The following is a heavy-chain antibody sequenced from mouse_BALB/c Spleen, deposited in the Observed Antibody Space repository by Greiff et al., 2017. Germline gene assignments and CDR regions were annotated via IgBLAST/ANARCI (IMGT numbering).Heavy chain of an antibody. CDR3: ARTGSYDGYWGFAY. J-gene: IGHJ3*01. V-gene: IGHV2-4-1*01. CDR1: GFSLTSYG. Sequence: QVQLKQSGPGLVQPSQSLSITCTVSGFSLTSYGVHWVRQSPGKGLEWLGVIWSGGSTDYNAAFISRLSISKDNSKSQVFFKMNSLQADDTAIYYCARTGSYDGYWGFAYWGQGTLVTVSA. D-gene: IGHD2-3*01. CDR2: IWSGGST.